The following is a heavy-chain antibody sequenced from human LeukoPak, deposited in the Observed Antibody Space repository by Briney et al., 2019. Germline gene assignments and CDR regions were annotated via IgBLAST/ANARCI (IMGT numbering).Heavy chain of an antibody. CDR3: ARTHDSSGYYSFGMDV. CDR1: GGSVTSTNW. Sequence: SETLSLTCDVSGGSVTSTNWWTWVRQPPGKGLEWIGEVHLDGRTNYNPSLKSRLIMSVDLPENHISLKLSSVTAADTAVYYCARTHDSSGYYSFGMDVWGQGTTVIVS. D-gene: IGHD3-22*01. V-gene: IGHV4-4*02. CDR2: VHLDGRT. J-gene: IGHJ6*02.